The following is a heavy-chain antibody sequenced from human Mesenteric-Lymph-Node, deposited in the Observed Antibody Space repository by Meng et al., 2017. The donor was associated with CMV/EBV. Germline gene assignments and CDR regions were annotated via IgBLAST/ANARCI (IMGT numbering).Heavy chain of an antibody. D-gene: IGHD2-21*02. CDR2: IGTAGDT. CDR1: GFTFSSYD. V-gene: IGHV3-13*03. Sequence: GESLKISCAACGFTFSSYDMHWVRQATGKGLEWVSAIGTAGDTYYPGSVKGQFTISRENAKNSLYLQMNSLRAGDTAVYYCARDTTAYWGQGTLVTVSS. J-gene: IGHJ4*02. CDR3: ARDTTAY.